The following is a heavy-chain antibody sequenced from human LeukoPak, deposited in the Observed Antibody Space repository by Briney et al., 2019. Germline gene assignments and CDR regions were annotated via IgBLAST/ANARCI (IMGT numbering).Heavy chain of an antibody. J-gene: IGHJ4*02. V-gene: IGHV1-2*02. CDR3: ARVREGYDFWSGYYTLQGFDY. D-gene: IGHD3-3*01. CDR2: INPNSGGT. CDR1: GYPFTGYY. Sequence: ASVKVSFNASGYPFTGYYMHWVRPAPGQGLEWMGWINPNSGGTNYAQKFQGRVTMTRDTSISTASMELSRLRSDDTAVYYCARVREGYDFWSGYYTLQGFDYWGQGTLVTVSS.